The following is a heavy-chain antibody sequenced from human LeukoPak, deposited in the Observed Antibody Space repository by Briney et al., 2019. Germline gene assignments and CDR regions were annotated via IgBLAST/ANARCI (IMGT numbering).Heavy chain of an antibody. CDR2: IYYSGST. Sequence: SETLSLTCTVSGGSMSGYFWSWIRQPPGKGLEWLGDIYYSGSTNYNPSLKSRVTISVDTSKNQFSLKLSSVTAADTAVYYCARSITSSWYGDFQHWGQGTLATVSS. V-gene: IGHV4-59*01. CDR1: GGSMSGYF. CDR3: ARSITSSWYGDFQH. D-gene: IGHD6-13*01. J-gene: IGHJ1*01.